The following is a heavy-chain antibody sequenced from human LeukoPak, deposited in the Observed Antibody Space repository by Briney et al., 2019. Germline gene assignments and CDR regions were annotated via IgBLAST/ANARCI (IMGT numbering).Heavy chain of an antibody. D-gene: IGHD6-13*01. CDR3: ARWPYSSSWAEYFQH. CDR1: GYTFTGYY. J-gene: IGHJ1*01. Sequence: ASVKVSCKASGYTFTGYYMHWVRQAPGQGLEWMGRINPNSGGTNYAQKFQGRVTMTRDTSIRTAYMELSRLRSDDTAVYYCARWPYSSSWAEYFQHWGQGTLVTVSS. V-gene: IGHV1-2*06. CDR2: INPNSGGT.